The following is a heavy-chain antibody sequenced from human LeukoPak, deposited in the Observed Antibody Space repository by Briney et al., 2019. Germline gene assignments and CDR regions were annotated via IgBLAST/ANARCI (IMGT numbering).Heavy chain of an antibody. Sequence: PSETLSLTCAVYGGSFSGYYWSWIRQPPGKGLVWVSRINSDGSSTSYADSVKGRFTISRDNAKNTLYLQMNSLRAEDTAVYYCAKRLIYDILTDYYFDYWGQGSLVTVSS. CDR3: AKRLIYDILTDYYFDY. CDR1: GGSFSGYY. CDR2: INSDGSST. V-gene: IGHV3-74*01. D-gene: IGHD3-9*01. J-gene: IGHJ4*02.